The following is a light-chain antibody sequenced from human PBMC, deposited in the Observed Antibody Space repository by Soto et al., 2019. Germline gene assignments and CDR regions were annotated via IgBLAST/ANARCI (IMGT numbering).Light chain of an antibody. Sequence: DIVMTQSPDSLAVSLGERATINCKSSQSVLYSSNNKNFLAWYQQKPRQPPKLLIYWASTRESGVPDRFSGSGFATDFTLTISSLQAEDVAVYYCQQYYTTPPTFGQGTELGIK. J-gene: IGKJ2*01. V-gene: IGKV4-1*01. CDR1: QSVLYSSNNKNF. CDR2: WAS. CDR3: QQYYTTPPT.